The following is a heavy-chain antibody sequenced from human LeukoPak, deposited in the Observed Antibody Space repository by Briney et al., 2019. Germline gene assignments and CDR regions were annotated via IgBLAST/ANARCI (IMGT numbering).Heavy chain of an antibody. Sequence: SETLSLTCTVSGYSISSGYYWGWIRQPPGKGLEWIGSIYHSGSTNYNPSLKSRVTISVDKSKNQFSLKLSSVTAADTAVYYCARCSGGSCYFLDYWGQGTLVTVSS. CDR3: ARCSGGSCYFLDY. J-gene: IGHJ4*02. CDR1: GYSISSGYY. D-gene: IGHD2-15*01. CDR2: IYHSGST. V-gene: IGHV4-38-2*02.